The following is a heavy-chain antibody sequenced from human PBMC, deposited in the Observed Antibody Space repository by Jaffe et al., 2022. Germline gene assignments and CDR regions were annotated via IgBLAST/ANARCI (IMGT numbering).Heavy chain of an antibody. CDR3: ARQPHIAARPGYYMDV. CDR2: IYYSGST. V-gene: IGHV4-39*01. J-gene: IGHJ6*03. CDR1: GGSISSSSYY. D-gene: IGHD6-6*01. Sequence: QLQLQESGPGLVKPSETLSLTCTVSGGSISSSSYYWGWIRQPPGKGLEWIGSIYYSGSTYYNPSLKSRVTISVDTSKNQFSLKLSSVTAADTAVYYCARQPHIAARPGYYMDVWGKGTTVTVSS.